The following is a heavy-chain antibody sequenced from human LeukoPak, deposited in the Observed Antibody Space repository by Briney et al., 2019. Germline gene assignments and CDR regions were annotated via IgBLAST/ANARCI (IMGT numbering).Heavy chain of an antibody. Sequence: GGSLRLSCAASGFIFSNYAMSWVRQAPGKGLEWVSAIDSTGAYTWYADSVKGRFTFSKDSSKTILYLQMNSLRAEDAAVYFCAKERDFWSGRGSYFDYWGQGTLVTVSS. V-gene: IGHV3-23*01. J-gene: IGHJ4*02. CDR3: AKERDFWSGRGSYFDY. CDR1: GFIFSNYA. CDR2: IDSTGAYT. D-gene: IGHD3-3*01.